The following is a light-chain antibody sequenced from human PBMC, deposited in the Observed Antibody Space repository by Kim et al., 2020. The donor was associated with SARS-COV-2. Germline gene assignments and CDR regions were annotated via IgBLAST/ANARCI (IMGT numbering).Light chain of an antibody. CDR2: WAS. CDR1: QSVLYSSNNKNY. J-gene: IGKJ2*01. CDR3: QQYYSTHT. Sequence: DIVMTQSPDSLAVSLGERATINCKSSQSVLYSSNNKNYLAWYQQKPGQPPKLLIYWASTRESGVPDRFSGSGSGTDFTLTISSLQAEDVAVYYCQQYYSTHTFGQGTNLEI. V-gene: IGKV4-1*01.